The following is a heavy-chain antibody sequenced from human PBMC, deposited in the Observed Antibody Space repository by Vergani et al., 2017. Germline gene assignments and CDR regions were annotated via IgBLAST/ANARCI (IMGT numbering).Heavy chain of an antibody. Sequence: EVQLVESGGGLVQPGRSLRLSCAASGFTFDDYAMHWVRQAPGKGLEWVSGISWNSGSIGYADSVKGRFTISRDNAKNSLYLQMNSLSAEATALYYCARAARGGHFDYWGQGTLVTVSS. CDR2: ISWNSGSI. J-gene: IGHJ4*02. D-gene: IGHD6-6*01. CDR3: ARAARGGHFDY. V-gene: IGHV3-9*01. CDR1: GFTFDDYA.